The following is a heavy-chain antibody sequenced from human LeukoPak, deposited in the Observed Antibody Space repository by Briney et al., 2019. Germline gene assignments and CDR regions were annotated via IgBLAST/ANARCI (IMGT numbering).Heavy chain of an antibody. CDR3: ARDNGNKYYFDY. CDR1: GFMFSDYF. Sequence: GGSLRLSCAASGFMFSDYFMSWIRQAPGGEREWISYISSNSKYTKYADSVKGRFTISRDNAKKSLYLQMNSLRAEDTAVYYCARDNGNKYYFDYWGQGTLVTVSS. V-gene: IGHV3-11*05. D-gene: IGHD2-8*01. J-gene: IGHJ4*02. CDR2: ISSNSKYT.